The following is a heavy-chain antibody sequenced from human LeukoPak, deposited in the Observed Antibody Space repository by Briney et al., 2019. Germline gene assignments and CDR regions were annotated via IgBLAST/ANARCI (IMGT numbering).Heavy chain of an antibody. D-gene: IGHD3-3*01. V-gene: IGHV3-21*01. CDR2: ISSSSSYI. Sequence: GGSLRLSCAASGFTFSSYSMNWVRQAPGKGLEWVSSISSSSSYIYYADSVKGRFTISRDNAKNSLYLQMNSLSGEDTAVYYCARDTMNSWEFWSGYLHYWGQGTLVTVSS. CDR3: ARDTMNSWEFWSGYLHY. CDR1: GFTFSSYS. J-gene: IGHJ4*02.